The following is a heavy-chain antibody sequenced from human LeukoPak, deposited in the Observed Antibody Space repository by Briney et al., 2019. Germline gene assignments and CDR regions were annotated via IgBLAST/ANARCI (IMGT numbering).Heavy chain of an antibody. V-gene: IGHV5-51*01. CDR1: GYSFTSYW. CDR2: IYPGDSDT. J-gene: IGHJ4*02. D-gene: IGHD4-17*01. Sequence: GESLKISCKGSGYSFTSYWMGWVRQMPGKGLEWMGIIYPGDSDTRYSPSFQGQVTISADKSISTAYLQWSSLKASDTAMYYCARAGDPSRYGFDYWGQGTLVTVSS. CDR3: ARAGDPSRYGFDY.